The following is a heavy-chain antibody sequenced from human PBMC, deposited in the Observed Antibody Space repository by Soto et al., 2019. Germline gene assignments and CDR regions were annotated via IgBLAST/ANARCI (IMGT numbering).Heavy chain of an antibody. CDR2: IIPIFGTA. Sequence: GASVKVSCKASGGTFSSYAISWVRQAPGQGLEWMGGIIPIFGTANYAQKFQGRVTITADKSTSTAYMELSSLRSEDTAVYYCARESRSSSWLDYYYYGMDDWGQGTTVTVSS. V-gene: IGHV1-69*06. CDR3: ARESRSSSWLDYYYYGMDD. J-gene: IGHJ6*02. CDR1: GGTFSSYA. D-gene: IGHD6-13*01.